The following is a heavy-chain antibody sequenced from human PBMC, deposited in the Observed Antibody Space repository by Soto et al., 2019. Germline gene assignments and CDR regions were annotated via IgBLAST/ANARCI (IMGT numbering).Heavy chain of an antibody. CDR1: GYTLTSYG. D-gene: IGHD1-26*01. CDR3: ARDLGSGSYFWFDP. J-gene: IGHJ5*02. Sequence: GASVKVSCKASGYTLTSYGISWVRQAPGQGLEWMGWISAYNGNTNYAQKLQGRVTMTTDTSTSTAYMELRSLRSDDTAVYYCARDLGSGSYFWFDPWGQGTLVTVSS. CDR2: ISAYNGNT. V-gene: IGHV1-18*01.